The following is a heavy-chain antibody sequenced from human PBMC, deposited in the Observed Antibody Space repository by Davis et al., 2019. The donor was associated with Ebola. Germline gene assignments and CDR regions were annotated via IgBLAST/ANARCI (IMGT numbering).Heavy chain of an antibody. D-gene: IGHD3-9*01. J-gene: IGHJ6*02. Sequence: SETLSLTCAVYGGSFSGYYWSWIRQPPGKGLEWIGEIYHSGSTNYNASLKSRVTISVDKSKNQFSLKLSSVTAADTAVYYCARGDFDWLRVGMDVWGQGTTVTVSS. V-gene: IGHV4-34*01. CDR1: GGSFSGYY. CDR3: ARGDFDWLRVGMDV. CDR2: IYHSGST.